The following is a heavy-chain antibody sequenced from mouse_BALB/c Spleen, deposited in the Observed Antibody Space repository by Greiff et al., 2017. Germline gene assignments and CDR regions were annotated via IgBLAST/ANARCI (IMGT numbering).Heavy chain of an antibody. CDR3: ARWGKWSDY. CDR1: GYTFTSYT. Sequence: VQLQQSGTVLARPGASVKMSCKASGYTFTSYTMHWVKQRPGQGLEWIGYINPSSGYTEYNQKFKDKTTLTADKSSSTAYMQLSSLTSEDSAVYYCARWGKWSDYWGQGTTLTVSS. CDR2: INPSSGYT. J-gene: IGHJ2*01. D-gene: IGHD1-1*02. V-gene: IGHV1-4*02.